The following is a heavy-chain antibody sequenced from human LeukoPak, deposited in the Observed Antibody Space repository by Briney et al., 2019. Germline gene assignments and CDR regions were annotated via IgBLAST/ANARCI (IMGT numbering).Heavy chain of an antibody. V-gene: IGHV3-21*01. CDR3: ARESVKQQLVLGRKDSWRHYYYMDV. J-gene: IGHJ6*03. CDR1: GFTFSSYS. Sequence: PGGSLRLSCAASGFTFSSYSMNWVRQAPGKGLGWVSSISSSSSYIYYADSVKGRFTISRDNAKNSLYLQMNSLRAEDTAVYYCARESVKQQLVLGRKDSWRHYYYMDVWGKGTTVTISS. CDR2: ISSSSSYI. D-gene: IGHD6-13*01.